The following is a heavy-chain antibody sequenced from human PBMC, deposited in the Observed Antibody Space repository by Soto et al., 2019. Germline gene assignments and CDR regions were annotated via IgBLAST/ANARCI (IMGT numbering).Heavy chain of an antibody. J-gene: IGHJ4*02. D-gene: IGHD1-1*01. CDR3: ARGLRDGWKGY. V-gene: IGHV1-69*02. CDR2: IIPILGIA. CDR1: GGTFSSYT. Sequence: QVQLVQSGAEVKKPGSSVKVSCKASGGTFSSYTISWVRQAPGQGLEWMGRIIPILGIANYAQKFQGRVKITADKSTSTADMELSSLRSEDTAVYYCARGLRDGWKGYGGQGTLVTVSS.